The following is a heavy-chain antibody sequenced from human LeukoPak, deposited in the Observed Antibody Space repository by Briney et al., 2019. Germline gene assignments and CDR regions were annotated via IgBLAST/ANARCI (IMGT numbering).Heavy chain of an antibody. Sequence: PGGFLRLSCAASGFTFSSYAMSWVRQAPGKGLEWVSYIGSSSSTIYYGDSVKGRFTISRDNAKNSLYLQMNSLRAEDTAVYYCARDPRYSSGWYDEIDYYYYYMDVWGKGTTVTVSS. CDR3: ARDPRYSSGWYDEIDYYYYYMDV. J-gene: IGHJ6*03. V-gene: IGHV3-48*01. CDR2: IGSSSSTI. D-gene: IGHD6-19*01. CDR1: GFTFSSYA.